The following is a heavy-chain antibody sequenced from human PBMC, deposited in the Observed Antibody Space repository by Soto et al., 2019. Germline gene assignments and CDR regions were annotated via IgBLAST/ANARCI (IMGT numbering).Heavy chain of an antibody. J-gene: IGHJ4*02. CDR3: ARPPGYISDWYYFDS. D-gene: IGHD6-19*01. CDR1: GFTFSSYG. Sequence: QVQLVESGGGVVQPGRSLRLSCAASGFTFSSYGMYWVRQAPGKGLEGVAVIWYDGSNIEYADSVKGRFTISRDNRKNTLYLEMNSLRAEDTAVYYCARPPGYISDWYYFDSWGQGTLVTVSS. CDR2: IWYDGSNI. V-gene: IGHV3-33*01.